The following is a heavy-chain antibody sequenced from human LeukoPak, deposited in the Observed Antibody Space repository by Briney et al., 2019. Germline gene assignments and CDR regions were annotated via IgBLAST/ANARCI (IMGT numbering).Heavy chain of an antibody. CDR2: INHSGST. D-gene: IGHD2-2*01. CDR3: ASRVVPAAMGGNY. CDR1: GGSFSGYY. V-gene: IGHV4-34*01. Sequence: SETLSLTCAVYGGSFSGYYWSWIRQPPGKGLEWIGEINHSGSTNYNPPLKSRVTISVDTSKNQFSLKLSSVTAADTAVYYCASRVVPAAMGGNYWGQGTLVTVSS. J-gene: IGHJ4*02.